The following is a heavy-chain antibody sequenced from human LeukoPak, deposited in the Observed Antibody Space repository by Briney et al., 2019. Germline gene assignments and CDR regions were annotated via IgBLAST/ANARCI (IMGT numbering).Heavy chain of an antibody. CDR2: IDKKANFYAT. J-gene: IGHJ1*01. D-gene: IGHD5-24*01. CDR3: APLGRDASNQIRYN. CDR1: GFSFSGSA. V-gene: IGHV3-73*01. Sequence: GGSLRLSCAASGFSFSGSAIHWVRQSSGKGLEWVGHIDKKANFYATASAASVEGRFTISRDNSENTLFLQMSSLRPEDTAVYYCAPLGRDASNQIRYNWGQGTLVTVSS.